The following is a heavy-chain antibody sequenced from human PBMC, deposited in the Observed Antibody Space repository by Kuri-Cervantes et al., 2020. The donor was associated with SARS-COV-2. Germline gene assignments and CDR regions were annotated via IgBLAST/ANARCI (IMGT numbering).Heavy chain of an antibody. D-gene: IGHD3/OR15-3a*01. V-gene: IGHV4-59*01. CDR1: GDSITNYY. J-gene: IGHJ4*02. Sequence: SETLSLTCTVPGDSITNYYLTWIRQPPGKGLEWIGYVSYNGATAYNPSLKSRVTMSLDTSKNQFSLRLSSVTAADTAVYSCSGRVDFSSVDYWGQGPLVTVSS. CDR3: SGRVDFSSVDY. CDR2: VSYNGAT.